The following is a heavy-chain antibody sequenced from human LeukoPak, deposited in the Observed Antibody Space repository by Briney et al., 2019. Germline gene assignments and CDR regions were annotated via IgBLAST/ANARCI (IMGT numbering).Heavy chain of an antibody. Sequence: GGSVRLSCAASGFTFSTYTMGWVRQTPGKGLEWVSNIIPNGADTYYADSVKGRFTISRDNSKNTLYLQLNRLRAEDTAVYYCAKDRSGYGDPQGFDYWGQGTLVTVSS. CDR1: GFTFSTYT. D-gene: IGHD4-17*01. J-gene: IGHJ4*02. CDR3: AKDRSGYGDPQGFDY. V-gene: IGHV3-23*01. CDR2: IIPNGADT.